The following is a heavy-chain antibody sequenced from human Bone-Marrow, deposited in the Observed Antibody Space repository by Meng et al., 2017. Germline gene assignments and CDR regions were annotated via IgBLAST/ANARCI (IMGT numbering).Heavy chain of an antibody. V-gene: IGHV4-34*01. Sequence: QVHRKEWGAGLLKPSRTLSLTCVVSGGSFSDYYWSWIRQPPGKGLEWIGEINHSGSTNYNPSLESRATISVDTSQNNLSLKLSSVTAADSAVYYCARGPTTMAHDFDYWGQGTLVTVSS. CDR3: ARGPTTMAHDFDY. CDR2: INHSGST. J-gene: IGHJ4*02. D-gene: IGHD4-11*01. CDR1: GGSFSDYY.